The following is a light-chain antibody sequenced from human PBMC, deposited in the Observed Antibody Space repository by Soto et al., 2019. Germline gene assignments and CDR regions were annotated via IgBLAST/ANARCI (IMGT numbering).Light chain of an antibody. CDR2: EVS. V-gene: IGLV2-8*01. CDR1: SSDVGGYNY. Sequence: QSVLTQLPSASGSPGQSVTISCTGTSSDVGGYNYVSWYQQHPGKAPKLMIYEVSKRPSGVPDRFSGSKSGNTASLTVSGLQAEDEADYYCSSYAGSNNVFGTGTKVTV. J-gene: IGLJ1*01. CDR3: SSYAGSNNV.